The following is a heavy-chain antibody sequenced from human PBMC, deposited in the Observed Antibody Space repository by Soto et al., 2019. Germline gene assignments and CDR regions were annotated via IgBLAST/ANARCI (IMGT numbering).Heavy chain of an antibody. V-gene: IGHV3-7*01. D-gene: IGHD5-18*01. CDR3: ARVQGVQGYSYGFDY. CDR1: GFTFSSYW. Sequence: PGGSLRLSCAASGFTFSSYWMSWVRQAPGKGLEWVANIKQDGSEKYYVDSVKGRFTISRDNAKNSLYLQMNSLRAEDTAVYYCARVQGVQGYSYGFDYWGQGTLVTVSS. J-gene: IGHJ4*02. CDR2: IKQDGSEK.